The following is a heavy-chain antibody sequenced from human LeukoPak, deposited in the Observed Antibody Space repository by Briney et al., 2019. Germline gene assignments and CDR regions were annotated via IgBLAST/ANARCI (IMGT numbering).Heavy chain of an antibody. CDR3: ARGGYYDILTGRNWFDP. CDR2: ISSSSSYT. J-gene: IGHJ5*02. D-gene: IGHD3-9*01. CDR1: GFTLSDYY. Sequence: GGSLRLSCAASGFTLSDYYMSWIRQAPGKGLEWGSYISSSSSYTNYADSVKGRFTISRDNAKNSMYLQMNSLRAEDTAVYYCARGGYYDILTGRNWFDPWGQGTLVTVSS. V-gene: IGHV3-11*06.